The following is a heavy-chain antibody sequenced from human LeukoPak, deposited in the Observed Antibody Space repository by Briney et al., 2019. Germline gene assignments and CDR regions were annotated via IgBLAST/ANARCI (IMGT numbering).Heavy chain of an antibody. CDR2: ISAYNGNT. CDR3: ARENWEDSPAQYYMYV. V-gene: IGHV1-18*01. CDR1: GFSFIIYG. Sequence: ASGKVSFHASGFSFIIYGINWERQAPGPGLEWVGWISAYNGNTNYAQKHQGRVTMPTETSTSTAYMELKSLRSDHTAVYYCARENWEDSPAQYYMYVWGKGSPVTVSS. D-gene: IGHD1-26*01. J-gene: IGHJ6*03.